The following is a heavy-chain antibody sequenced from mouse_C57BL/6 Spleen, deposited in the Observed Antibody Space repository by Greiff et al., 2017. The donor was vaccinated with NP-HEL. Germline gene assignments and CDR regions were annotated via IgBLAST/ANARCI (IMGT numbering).Heavy chain of an antibody. CDR3: ASVIYYDYYYAMDY. CDR1: GYTFTSYW. D-gene: IGHD2-4*01. Sequence: VQLQQPGAELVKPGASVKLSCKASGYTFTSYWMHWVKQRPGQGLEWIGMIHPNSGSTNYNEKFKSKATLTVDKSSSTAYMQLSSLTSEDSAVYYCASVIYYDYYYAMDYWGQGTSVTVSS. CDR2: IHPNSGST. V-gene: IGHV1-64*01. J-gene: IGHJ4*01.